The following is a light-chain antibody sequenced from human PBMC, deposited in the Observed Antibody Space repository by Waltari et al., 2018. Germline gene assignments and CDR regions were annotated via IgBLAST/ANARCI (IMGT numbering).Light chain of an antibody. CDR1: QTVNSW. CDR2: KTS. V-gene: IGKV1-5*03. CDR3: QQYNSYPYT. J-gene: IGKJ2*01. Sequence: DIQMTQSPSTLAASMGDRVTITCRASQTVNSWLAWYQQKPGQAPKLLSYKTSALESGVPSRFRGSGSGTEFTLTISSLQPDDFATYYCQQYNSYPYTFGQGTNLEI.